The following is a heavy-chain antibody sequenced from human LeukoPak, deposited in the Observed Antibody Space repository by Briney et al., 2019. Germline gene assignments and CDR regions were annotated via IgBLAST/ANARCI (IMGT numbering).Heavy chain of an antibody. Sequence: PSQTLSLTCAVSGGSISSSGYSWSWIRQPPGKGLEWIGYIYHSGSTYYNPSLKSRVTISVDRSKNQFSLKLSSVTAADTAVYYCARRGKSDAFDIWGQGTMVTVSS. J-gene: IGHJ3*02. D-gene: IGHD3-16*01. CDR1: GGSISSSGYS. CDR2: IYHSGST. CDR3: ARRGKSDAFDI. V-gene: IGHV4-30-2*01.